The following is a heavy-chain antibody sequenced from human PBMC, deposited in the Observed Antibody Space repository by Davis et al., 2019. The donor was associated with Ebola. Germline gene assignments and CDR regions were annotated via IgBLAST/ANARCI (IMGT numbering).Heavy chain of an antibody. D-gene: IGHD3-3*01. Sequence: GESLKISCAASGFTFSLYTIHWVRQAPGKGLEWVSSLSRGSNYIYYADSVRGRFAISRDNGKNSLSLQMKSLRTEDTAVYYCARDPNTNSDFWSGYPGYFDSWGQGTQVTVSS. CDR2: LSRGSNYI. J-gene: IGHJ4*02. V-gene: IGHV3-21*01. CDR1: GFTFSLYT. CDR3: ARDPNTNSDFWSGYPGYFDS.